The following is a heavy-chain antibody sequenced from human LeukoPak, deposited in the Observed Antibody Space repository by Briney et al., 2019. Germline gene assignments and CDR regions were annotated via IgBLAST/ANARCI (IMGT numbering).Heavy chain of an antibody. CDR3: ASGPRVSSWYDRRSSYYFDY. CDR1: GGSFSVYY. V-gene: IGHV4-34*12. J-gene: IGHJ4*02. Sequence: SETLSLTCAVYGGSFSVYYWRWIRQPPGKGLEWIGEIIHSGSTNYNPSLKSRVTISVATSKNHFSLKLSSVTAADTAVYYCASGPRVSSWYDRRSSYYFDYWGQGTLVTASS. D-gene: IGHD6-13*01. CDR2: IIHSGST.